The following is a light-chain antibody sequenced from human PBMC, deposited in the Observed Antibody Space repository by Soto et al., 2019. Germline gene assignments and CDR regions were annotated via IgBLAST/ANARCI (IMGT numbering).Light chain of an antibody. V-gene: IGKV3-20*01. J-gene: IGKJ4*01. CDR3: HQFGSSPLT. Sequence: ELVLTQSPGTLSLSPGERATLSCRASQSLSSSYLAWYQHKPGQAPRLLMYGPSSRATGIPDRFTVSGSGTDFTLTISRLDPEDFAVYYCHQFGSSPLTFGGGTKVEIK. CDR1: QSLSSSY. CDR2: GPS.